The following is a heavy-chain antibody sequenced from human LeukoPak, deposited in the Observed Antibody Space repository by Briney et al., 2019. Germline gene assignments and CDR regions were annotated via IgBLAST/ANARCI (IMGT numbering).Heavy chain of an antibody. CDR3: ARDCGAWGDWSGMDV. J-gene: IGHJ4*02. CDR1: GFTFNYYW. Sequence: GGSLTLSCAASGFTFNYYWMNWVRQAPGKGLEWVANIKQGGSEIYYVDSVKGRFTISRDNAKNSLYLQMNSLRAEDTAVYNCARDCGAWGDWSGMDVWGQGTLVTVSS. V-gene: IGHV3-7*01. D-gene: IGHD2-21*02. CDR2: IKQGGSEI.